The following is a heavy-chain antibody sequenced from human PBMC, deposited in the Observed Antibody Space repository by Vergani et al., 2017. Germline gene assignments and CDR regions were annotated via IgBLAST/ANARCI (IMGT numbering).Heavy chain of an antibody. J-gene: IGHJ4*02. CDR3: TRDGTYYDGSGSYYVFEY. CDR1: GYTFFNYG. CDR2: IRADNGDT. Sequence: QVQLVQSGPEMKQPGASVKVSCKASGYTFFNYGVNWIRRAPGQGFEWLGWIRADNGDTRYAPRLQDRLTLTTDSSTSTAYMELRSLKSDDTAVYYCTRDGTYYDGSGSYYVFEYWGQGTLVTVSS. V-gene: IGHV1-18*04. D-gene: IGHD3-10*01.